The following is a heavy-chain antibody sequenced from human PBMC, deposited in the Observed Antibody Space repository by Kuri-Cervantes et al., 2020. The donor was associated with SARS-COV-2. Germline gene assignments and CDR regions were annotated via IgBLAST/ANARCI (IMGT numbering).Heavy chain of an antibody. D-gene: IGHD6-13*01. V-gene: IGHV3-20*04. CDR2: INWNGGST. CDR3: ASGGIAAAGTGWFDP. CDR1: GFTFDDYG. Sequence: GGSLRLSCAASGFTFDDYGMSWVRQAPGKGLEWVSGINWNGGSTGYADSVKGRFTISRDNAKNSLYLQMNSLRAEDTAVYYCASGGIAAAGTGWFDPWGQGTLVTVSS. J-gene: IGHJ5*02.